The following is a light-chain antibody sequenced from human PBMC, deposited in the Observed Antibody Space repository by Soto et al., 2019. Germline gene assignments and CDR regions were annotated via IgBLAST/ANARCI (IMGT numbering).Light chain of an antibody. CDR1: SSDVGGYNY. CDR2: EVS. CDR3: SSYTSSSTLYV. Sequence: QSALTQPASVSGSPGQSITISCAGTSSDVGGYNYVSWYQQHPGKAPKLMIYEVSNRPSGVSNRFSGSKSGNTASLTISGLRAEDEVDYYCSSYTSSSTLYVFGTGTKVTVL. J-gene: IGLJ1*01. V-gene: IGLV2-14*01.